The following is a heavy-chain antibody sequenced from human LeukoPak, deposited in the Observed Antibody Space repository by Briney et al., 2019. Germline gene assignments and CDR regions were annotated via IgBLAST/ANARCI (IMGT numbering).Heavy chain of an antibody. V-gene: IGHV1-18*01. D-gene: IGHD6-19*01. J-gene: IGHJ6*02. Sequence: ASVKVSCKPSSYTSTTYGISWVRQAPGQGLYWIGWISTYNGNTNYAQKLQGRVTMTTDTSTSTAYMELRSLRSDDTAVYYCASPNPAIAVAGRSYYYGMDVWGQGTTVTVSS. CDR2: ISTYNGNT. CDR3: ASPNPAIAVAGRSYYYGMDV. CDR1: SYTSTTYG.